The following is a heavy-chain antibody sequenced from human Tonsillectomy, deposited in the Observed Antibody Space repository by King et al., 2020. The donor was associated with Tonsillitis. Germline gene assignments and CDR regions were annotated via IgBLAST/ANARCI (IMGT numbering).Heavy chain of an antibody. CDR2: INNDGSGT. CDR3: VRDNWGMHD. D-gene: IGHD7-27*01. J-gene: IGHJ4*02. CDR1: GFIFSNYW. V-gene: IGHV3-74*01. Sequence: VQLVESGGGLVQPGGSLTLSCAASGFIFSNYWMHWVRQAPGKGLVWVAHINNDGSGTTYADSVNGRFTISRDNAKSTLHLQMNSLRDKDMAVYYCVRDNWGMHDWGQGTLITVSS.